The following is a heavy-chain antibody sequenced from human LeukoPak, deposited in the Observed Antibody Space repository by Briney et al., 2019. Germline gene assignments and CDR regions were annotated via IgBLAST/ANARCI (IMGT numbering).Heavy chain of an antibody. CDR3: AKVVGYCSGGSCYPHDYFDY. D-gene: IGHD2-15*01. J-gene: IGHJ4*02. Sequence: GGSLRLSCAASGFAFSSYWMHWVRQAPGKGLVWVSRINSDGSSTSYADSVKGRFTISRDNAKNTLYLQMNSLRAEDTAVYYCAKVVGYCSGGSCYPHDYFDYWGQGTLVTVSS. CDR2: INSDGSST. CDR1: GFAFSSYW. V-gene: IGHV3-74*01.